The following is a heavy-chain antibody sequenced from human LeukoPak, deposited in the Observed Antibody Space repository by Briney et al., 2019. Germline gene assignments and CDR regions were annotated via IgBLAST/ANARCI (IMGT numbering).Heavy chain of an antibody. Sequence: SVKVSCKASGGTFSSYAISRVRQAPGQGLEWMGGIIPIFGTANYAQKFQGRVTITTDESTSTAYMELSSLRSEDTAVYYCARTAYYDILTGYSFPYYFDYWGQGTLVTVSS. D-gene: IGHD3-9*01. CDR2: IIPIFGTA. J-gene: IGHJ4*02. CDR1: GGTFSSYA. CDR3: ARTAYYDILTGYSFPYYFDY. V-gene: IGHV1-69*05.